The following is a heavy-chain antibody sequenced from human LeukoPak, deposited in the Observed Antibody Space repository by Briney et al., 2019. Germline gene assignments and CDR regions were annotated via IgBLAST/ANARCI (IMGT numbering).Heavy chain of an antibody. Sequence: ASVKVSCKASGYTFTGYYMHWVRQAPGQGLEWMGWINPNSGGTNYAQKFQGRVTMTRDTSISTAYMELSRLRSDDTAVYYCARDPPTYYYDSSGYYWGVRNEIDYWGQGTLVTVSS. J-gene: IGHJ4*02. CDR2: INPNSGGT. D-gene: IGHD3-22*01. V-gene: IGHV1-2*02. CDR3: ARDPPTYYYDSSGYYWGVRNEIDY. CDR1: GYTFTGYY.